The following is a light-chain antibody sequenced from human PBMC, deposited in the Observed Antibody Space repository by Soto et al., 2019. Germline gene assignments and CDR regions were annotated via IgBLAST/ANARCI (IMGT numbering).Light chain of an antibody. Sequence: EIVLTQSPGTLSLSPGERATPSCSASQSVSSSYLAWYQQKPGQAPRLLISGASSRATGIPDRFSGSGSGTDFTLTISRLEPEDFAVYYCQQYGSSPRTFGQGTKVDIK. CDR2: GAS. CDR1: QSVSSSY. J-gene: IGKJ1*01. CDR3: QQYGSSPRT. V-gene: IGKV3-20*01.